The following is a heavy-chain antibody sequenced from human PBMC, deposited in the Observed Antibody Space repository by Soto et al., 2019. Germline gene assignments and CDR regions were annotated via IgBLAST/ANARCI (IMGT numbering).Heavy chain of an antibody. CDR2: ISNDGASI. J-gene: IGHJ4*02. CDR1: GFSFSSFA. D-gene: IGHD5-18*01. Sequence: QPGGSLRLSCEASGFSFSSFAMNWVRQAPGRGLEWVSSISNDGASIYYADSLKGRFTISRDNAKNSLSLQMNKLRAEDTAVYYCARENSIQAWLHHFDHWGLGTLVTVSS. V-gene: IGHV3-48*03. CDR3: ARENSIQAWLHHFDH.